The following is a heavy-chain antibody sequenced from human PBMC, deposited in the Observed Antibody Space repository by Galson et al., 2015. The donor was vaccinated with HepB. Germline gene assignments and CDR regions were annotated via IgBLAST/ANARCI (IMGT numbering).Heavy chain of an antibody. D-gene: IGHD6-13*01. Sequence: SLRLSCAASGFTFSSYAMHWVRQAPGKGLEWVAVISYDGSNKYYADSVKGRFTISRDNSKNTLYLQMNSLRAEDTAVYYCARAAAAGIINDWFDPWGQGTLVTVSS. CDR3: ARAAAAGIINDWFDP. CDR1: GFTFSSYA. CDR2: ISYDGSNK. J-gene: IGHJ5*02. V-gene: IGHV3-30*04.